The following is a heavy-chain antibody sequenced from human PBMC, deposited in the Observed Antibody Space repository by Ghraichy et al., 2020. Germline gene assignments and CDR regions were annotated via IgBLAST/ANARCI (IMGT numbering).Heavy chain of an antibody. J-gene: IGHJ2*01. D-gene: IGHD1-26*01. CDR1: GFTFSTYG. CDR3: AKEGFSRVSDWHFGL. V-gene: IGHV3-30*18. Sequence: LSLTCAASGFTFSTYGMHWVRQAPGKGLEWVAVISYDGSAQYYADSVKGRSTISRDNSKNTLYLQMNSLRPEDTAVYYCAKEGFSRVSDWHFGLWGRGTLVTVSS. CDR2: ISYDGSAQ.